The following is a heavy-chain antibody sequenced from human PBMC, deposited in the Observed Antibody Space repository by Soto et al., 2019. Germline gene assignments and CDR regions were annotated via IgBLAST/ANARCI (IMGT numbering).Heavy chain of an antibody. CDR2: SRNKANSYST. Sequence: EVQLVESGGGLVQPGGSLRLSCAASGFTFSDHYMDWVRQAPGKGLEWVGRSRNKANSYSTEYAASVKGRFTFSRDESKNSLYLQMDSLETEDAAVSYCARFSGSYTGGLDYWGQGTLVTGSS. V-gene: IGHV3-72*01. J-gene: IGHJ4*02. D-gene: IGHD1-26*01. CDR3: ARFSGSYTGGLDY. CDR1: GFTFSDHY.